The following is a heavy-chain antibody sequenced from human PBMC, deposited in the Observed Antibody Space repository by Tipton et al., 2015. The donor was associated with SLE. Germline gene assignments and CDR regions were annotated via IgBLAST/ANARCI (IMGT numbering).Heavy chain of an antibody. CDR1: GYTFPNYG. V-gene: IGHV1-18*01. J-gene: IGHJ4*02. CDR3: AIASYVGNSALDY. CDR2: ITPYGVDT. Sequence: QLVQSGAEVKNPGASVKVSCKASGYTFPNYGICWVRQAPGQGLEWLGWITPYGVDTNNPQTYYAQRFQVRVTLTTDTSTRTAYMELSSLISDDTSVYYCAIASYVGNSALDYWDQGTLVTVSS. D-gene: IGHD4-23*01.